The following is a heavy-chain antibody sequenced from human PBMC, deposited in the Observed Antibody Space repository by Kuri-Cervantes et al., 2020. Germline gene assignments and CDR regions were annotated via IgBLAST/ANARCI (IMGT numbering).Heavy chain of an antibody. J-gene: IGHJ4*02. CDR1: RTSVSSGFHH. V-gene: IGHV4-61*01. D-gene: IGHD2-21*01. Sequence: SETLSLTCTVSRTSVSSGFHHWSWIRQPPGKKLEWIGCIYPGQNNRYNPSLQSRVAISVDTSKNQFSLNLSSVTAADTAVYYCATYFVGVGGRGNWGQVILVTVSS. CDR3: ATYFVGVGGRGN. CDR2: IYPGQNN.